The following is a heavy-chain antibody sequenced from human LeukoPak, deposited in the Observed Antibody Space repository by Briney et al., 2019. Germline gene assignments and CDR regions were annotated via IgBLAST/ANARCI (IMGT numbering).Heavy chain of an antibody. J-gene: IGHJ4*02. CDR2: ISGYSGNT. Sequence: ASMTVSCKASGFTFTSYGFSWVRQAPGQGFEWMGWISGYSGNTNSAQKLQGRVTMTTDTSTSTVYMELRSLRSDDTAVYYCARNGRGGSGSYFDYWGQGTLVTVSS. V-gene: IGHV1-18*01. D-gene: IGHD3-10*01. CDR1: GFTFTSYG. CDR3: ARNGRGGSGSYFDY.